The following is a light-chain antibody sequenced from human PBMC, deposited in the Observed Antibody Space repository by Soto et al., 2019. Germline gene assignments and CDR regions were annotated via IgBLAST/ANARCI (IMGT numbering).Light chain of an antibody. CDR3: QQYYHWPPLT. CDR1: QSVRNS. CDR2: GAS. J-gene: IGKJ4*01. Sequence: EILMPQSHATLSVSPGESFPLSRRDSQSVRNSVAWYQQKGGQVPRLLIYGASTTATGVPVRFRGSGSGTEFSLTITSLQSEDFAVYYCQQYYHWPPLTFGGGTKVDIK. V-gene: IGKV3-15*01.